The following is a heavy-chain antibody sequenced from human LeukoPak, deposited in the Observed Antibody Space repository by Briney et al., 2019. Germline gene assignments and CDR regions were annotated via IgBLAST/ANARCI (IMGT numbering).Heavy chain of an antibody. CDR3: ARGVSTPSDNHEGGYYYFDY. V-gene: IGHV4-34*01. J-gene: IGHJ4*02. Sequence: SETLSLTCAVYGGSLSNYQWSWIRQSPGKGLEWIGKINHSGSSSHNPSLKTRLTVSLEAPKNQFSLELTSVTAADSGVYYCARGVSTPSDNHEGGYYYFDYWGQGILVTVSS. CDR1: GGSLSNYQ. D-gene: IGHD1-14*01. CDR2: INHSGSS.